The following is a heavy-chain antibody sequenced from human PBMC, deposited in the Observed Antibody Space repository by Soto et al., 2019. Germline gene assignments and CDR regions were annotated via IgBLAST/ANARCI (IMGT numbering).Heavy chain of an antibody. CDR2: ISAYNGNT. Sequence: ASVKVSCKASGYTFTSYGISWVRQPPGQGLEWMGWISAYNGNTNYAQKLQGRVTMTTDTSTSTAYMELRSLRSDDTAVYYCARDGRFLLRYFDWPQGYYYGMDVWGQGTTVTVSS. CDR1: GYTFTSYG. V-gene: IGHV1-18*01. D-gene: IGHD3-9*01. J-gene: IGHJ6*02. CDR3: ARDGRFLLRYFDWPQGYYYGMDV.